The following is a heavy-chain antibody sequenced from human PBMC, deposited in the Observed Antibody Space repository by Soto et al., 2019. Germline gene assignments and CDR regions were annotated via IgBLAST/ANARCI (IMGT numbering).Heavy chain of an antibody. V-gene: IGHV3-74*01. CDR1: GFTFSSYW. CDR3: AVAVAGPTAIGY. D-gene: IGHD6-19*01. CDR2: INSDGSRT. J-gene: IGHJ4*02. Sequence: GGSLRLSCAASGFTFSSYWMHWVRQAPGKGLVWVSRINSDGSRTSYADSVKGRITISRDNAKNTLYLQMNSLRAEDTAVYYCAVAVAGPTAIGYWGQGTLVTVSS.